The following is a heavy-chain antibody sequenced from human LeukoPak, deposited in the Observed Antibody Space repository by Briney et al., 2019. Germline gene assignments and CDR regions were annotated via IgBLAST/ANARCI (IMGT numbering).Heavy chain of an antibody. V-gene: IGHV4-39*07. CDR1: GGSISSSSYY. Sequence: TSETLSLTCTVSGGSISSSSYYWGWIRQPPGKGLEWIERIYPSGITNYNPSLKSRVTISVDTSKNQFSLKLSSVTAADTAVYYCARGVDSGGYQYKGFAPWGQGTLVTVSS. D-gene: IGHD3-22*01. J-gene: IGHJ5*02. CDR3: ARGVDSGGYQYKGFAP. CDR2: IYPSGIT.